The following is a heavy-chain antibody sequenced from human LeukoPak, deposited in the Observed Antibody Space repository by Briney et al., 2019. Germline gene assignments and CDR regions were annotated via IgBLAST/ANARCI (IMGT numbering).Heavy chain of an antibody. CDR2: ISGSGSGSNT. CDR3: AKTGSRAQGGLDY. CDR1: GFTFSSYA. D-gene: IGHD3-10*01. J-gene: IGHJ4*02. Sequence: GGSLRLSCAASGFTFSSYARNWVRQAPGKGLEWVSGISGSGSGSNTYYADSVKGRFTISRDNSKNTLYLQLNSLRAEDMAVYYCAKTGSRAQGGLDYWGQGTLVTVSS. V-gene: IGHV3-23*01.